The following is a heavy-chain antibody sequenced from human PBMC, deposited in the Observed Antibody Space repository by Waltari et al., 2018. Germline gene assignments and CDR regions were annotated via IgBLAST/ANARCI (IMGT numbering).Heavy chain of an antibody. Sequence: EVQLVQSGAEVKKPGESLKISCKGSGYTFTNYWIGWVRQVPGKCREWMGIIYPSDSDTKYSPSFQGQVTISLDKSITTAYLQWSSLKASDTAMYYCARGGGDYYMDVWGQGTTVTVSS. V-gene: IGHV5-51*01. CDR2: IYPSDSDT. CDR1: GYTFTNYW. J-gene: IGHJ6*03. CDR3: ARGGGDYYMDV. D-gene: IGHD3-10*01.